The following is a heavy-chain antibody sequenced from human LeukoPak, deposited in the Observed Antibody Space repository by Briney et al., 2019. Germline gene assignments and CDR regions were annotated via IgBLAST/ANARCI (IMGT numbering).Heavy chain of an antibody. V-gene: IGHV4-59*01. CDR2: IYDSGST. CDR1: GGSISSYY. Sequence: SETLSLTCTVSGGSISSYYWSWIRQPPGKGLEWIGNIYDSGSTNYNPSLKSRVPISVDTSKNQCSLKLSSVTAADTAVYYCARQSISGSSLSYFDYWGQGTLVNVSS. CDR3: ARQSISGSSLSYFDY. J-gene: IGHJ4*02. D-gene: IGHD3-22*01.